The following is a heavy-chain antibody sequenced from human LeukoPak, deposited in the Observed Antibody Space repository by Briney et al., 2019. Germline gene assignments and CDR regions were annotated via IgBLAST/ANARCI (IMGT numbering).Heavy chain of an antibody. CDR1: GGSFSGYY. CDR3: ARGDYYYDSSGYYFDY. CDR2: INHSGST. J-gene: IGHJ4*02. Sequence: SETLSLTCAVYGGSFSGYYWNWIRQPPGKGLEWIGEINHSGSTNYNPSLKSRVTISVDTSKNQFSLKLSSVTAADTAVYYCARGDYYYDSSGYYFDYWGQGTLVTVSS. V-gene: IGHV4-34*01. D-gene: IGHD3-22*01.